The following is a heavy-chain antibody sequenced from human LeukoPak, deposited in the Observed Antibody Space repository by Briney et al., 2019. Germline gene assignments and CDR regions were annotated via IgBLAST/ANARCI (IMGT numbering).Heavy chain of an antibody. CDR2: IYNSGST. V-gene: IGHV4-59*01. Sequence: SETLSLTCTVSGGSISSYYWRWIRQPPGKGLEWIGYIYNSGSTNYNPSLKSRVTISLDTSKNQFSLKLSSVTAADTAVYYCAKVLNYYYYGMDVWGQGTTVTVSS. J-gene: IGHJ6*02. CDR1: GGSISSYY. CDR3: AKVLNYYYYGMDV.